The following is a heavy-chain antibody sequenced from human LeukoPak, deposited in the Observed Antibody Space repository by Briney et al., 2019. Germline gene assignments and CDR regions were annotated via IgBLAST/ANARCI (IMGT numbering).Heavy chain of an antibody. CDR3: TRDLMDYDVSTGLHHYYMDV. J-gene: IGHJ6*02. Sequence: GGSLRLSCVASGFTFSSYWMHWVRQDPRKGLVWVSRINGDGGNINYADSVRGRFTISRDNAKNTLYLQMNTLRVEDTAVYYCTRDLMDYDVSTGLHHYYMDVWGQGTTVTVSS. D-gene: IGHD3-9*01. CDR2: INGDGGNI. V-gene: IGHV3-74*01. CDR1: GFTFSSYW.